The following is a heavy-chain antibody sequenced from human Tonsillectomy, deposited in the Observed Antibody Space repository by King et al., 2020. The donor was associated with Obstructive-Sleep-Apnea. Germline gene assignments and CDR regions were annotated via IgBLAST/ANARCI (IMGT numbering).Heavy chain of an antibody. V-gene: IGHV1-2*02. J-gene: IGHJ4*02. CDR1: GYTFTGYY. Sequence: VQLVQSGAEVKKPGASVKVSCKASGYTFTGYYIHWVRQAPGHGLEWMGWINPNSGGTNYAQKFQGRVTMIRDTSISTAYMELSRLRSDETAVYYCATVAVATATFFFDYWGQGTLVTVSS. CDR2: INPNSGGT. CDR3: ATVAVATATFFFDY. D-gene: IGHD4-17*01.